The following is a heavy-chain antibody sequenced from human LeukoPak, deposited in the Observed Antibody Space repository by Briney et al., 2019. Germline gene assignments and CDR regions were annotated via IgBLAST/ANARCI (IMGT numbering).Heavy chain of an antibody. CDR1: GGSISSYY. Sequence: SETLSLTCTVSGGSISSYYWSWIRQPAGKGLEWIGRIYTSGSTNYNPSLKSRVTMSVDTSKNQFSLKLSSVTAADTAVYYCARGTFGVVINNWFDPWGQGTLVTVSS. J-gene: IGHJ5*02. CDR2: IYTSGST. V-gene: IGHV4-4*07. CDR3: ARGTFGVVINNWFDP. D-gene: IGHD3-3*01.